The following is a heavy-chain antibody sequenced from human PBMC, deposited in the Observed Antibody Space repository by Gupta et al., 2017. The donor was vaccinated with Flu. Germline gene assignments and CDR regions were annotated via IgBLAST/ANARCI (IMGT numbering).Heavy chain of an antibody. D-gene: IGHD3-3*01. CDR3: ARNPYDDHHLDV. V-gene: IGHV3-21*04. CDR1: S. Sequence: SFNGVRWAPGKGLEWVTSISNTERYTDYADSLKSRFIIFRDNAQSSSYLQMDSLTDEDTAVYYCARNPYDDHHLDVWGKGTTVTVSS. J-gene: IGHJ6*04. CDR2: ISNTERYT.